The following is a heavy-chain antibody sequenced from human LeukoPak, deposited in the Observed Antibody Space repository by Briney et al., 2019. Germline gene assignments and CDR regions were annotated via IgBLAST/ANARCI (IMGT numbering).Heavy chain of an antibody. J-gene: IGHJ4*02. CDR2: IRPNSGGT. Sequence: ASVKVSCKASGYAFAAYYMYWVRQAPGQGLEWMGWIRPNSGGTNYTQKFQGRVTMTRDTSISTAYMELSRLRSDDTAVYYCARARRVGEMATIGYWGQGTLVTVSS. V-gene: IGHV1-2*02. CDR1: GYAFAAYY. CDR3: ARARRVGEMATIGY. D-gene: IGHD5-24*01.